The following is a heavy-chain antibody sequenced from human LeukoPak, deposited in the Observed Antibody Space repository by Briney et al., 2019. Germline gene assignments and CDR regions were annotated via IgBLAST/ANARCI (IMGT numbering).Heavy chain of an antibody. D-gene: IGHD2-2*01. Sequence: GGSLRLSCAASGFTFGDYAMSWVRQAPGKGLEWVGFIRAKGYGGTAAYAASVRGRFTGSRSDSKSIAYLQMNSLKTEDSAVYYWTRDQGVPGAIQREYFDFWGQGTLVTVSS. CDR2: IRAKGYGGTA. CDR3: TRDQGVPGAIQREYFDF. V-gene: IGHV3-49*04. J-gene: IGHJ4*02. CDR1: GFTFGDYA.